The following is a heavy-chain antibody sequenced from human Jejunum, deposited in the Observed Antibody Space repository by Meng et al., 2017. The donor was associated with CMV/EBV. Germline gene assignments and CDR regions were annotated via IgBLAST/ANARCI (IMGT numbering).Heavy chain of an antibody. CDR3: ARGGGFIRFDP. J-gene: IGHJ5*02. CDR2: LSSSGGAV. Sequence: CTTFDFTLSHYEMHWVRQAPGKGLEWLSFLSSSGGAVDYADSVKGRFTISRDNANNLLYLQMNSLRADDTAVYYCARGGGFIRFDPWGQGTLVTVSS. V-gene: IGHV3-48*03. D-gene: IGHD3-16*02. CDR1: DFTLSHYE.